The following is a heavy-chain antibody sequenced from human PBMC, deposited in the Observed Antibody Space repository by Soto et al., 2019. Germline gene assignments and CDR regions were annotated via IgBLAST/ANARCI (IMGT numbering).Heavy chain of an antibody. J-gene: IGHJ4*02. CDR1: GYTFTGYP. CDR2: INPNSAGT. CDR3: ARVSRDGYNFDY. V-gene: IGHV1-2*02. D-gene: IGHD5-12*01. Sequence: ASVKVSCKASGYTFTGYPMYWMRQAPGQGLECMGWINPNSAGTSVAQKFQGRVTMTRDTSISTAYMELSRLRSDDTAVYYCARVSRDGYNFDYWGQGTLVTVSS.